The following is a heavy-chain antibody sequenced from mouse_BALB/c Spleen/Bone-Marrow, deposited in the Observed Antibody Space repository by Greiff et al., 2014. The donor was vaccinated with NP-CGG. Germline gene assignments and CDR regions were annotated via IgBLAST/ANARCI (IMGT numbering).Heavy chain of an antibody. J-gene: IGHJ2*01. CDR1: GYTFSSYW. CDR3: ARRRFRGCDY. CDR2: ILPGSNST. V-gene: IGHV1-9*01. D-gene: IGHD3-3*01. Sequence: VQLQQSGAELMKPGASVRISCKATGYTFSSYWMEWVKQRPGHGLEWIGEILPGSNSTNYNEKFKGKATFTANTSSNTAYMQLSSLTSEDSAVYYCARRRFRGCDYWGQGTTLTVSS.